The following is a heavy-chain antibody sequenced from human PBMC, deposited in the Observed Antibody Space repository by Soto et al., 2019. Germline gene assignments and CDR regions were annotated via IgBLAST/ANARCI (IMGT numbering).Heavy chain of an antibody. V-gene: IGHV4-38-2*01. CDR2: ISYSAKT. D-gene: IGHD3-22*01. Sequence: SETLSLTCGVSGYSITSGFYWGWVRQSPGKGLEWIGSISYSAKTFYNPSLASRLSIAVDTSMNQFSLRLTSVTAADTALYYCARGAGAPWVRFDSWGQGTLVTVSS. J-gene: IGHJ4*02. CDR3: ARGAGAPWVRFDS. CDR1: GYSITSGFY.